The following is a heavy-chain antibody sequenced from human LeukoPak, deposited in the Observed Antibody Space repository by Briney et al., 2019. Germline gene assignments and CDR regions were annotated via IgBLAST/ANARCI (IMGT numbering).Heavy chain of an antibody. Sequence: SETLSLTCTVSGGSISSSSYYWGWIRQPPGKGLEWIGSIYYSGSTNYNPSLKSRVTISVDTSKNQFSLKLSSVTAADTAVYYCARSYFDWLSLTGRRPRFDPWGQGTLVTVSS. D-gene: IGHD3-9*01. V-gene: IGHV4-39*07. CDR1: GGSISSSSYY. CDR3: ARSYFDWLSLTGRRPRFDP. CDR2: IYYSGST. J-gene: IGHJ5*02.